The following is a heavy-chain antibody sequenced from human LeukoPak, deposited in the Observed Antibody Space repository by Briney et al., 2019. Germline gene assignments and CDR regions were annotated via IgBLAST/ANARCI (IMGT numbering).Heavy chain of an antibody. D-gene: IGHD3-22*01. V-gene: IGHV1-24*01. CDR1: GGTFSSYA. J-gene: IGHJ5*02. CDR3: ATDPRYYYGSSGYYYENT. Sequence: ASVKVSCKASGGTFSSYAISWVRQAPGKGLEWMGGFDPEDGETIYAQKFRGRVTMTEDTSTDTAYMELSSLRSEDTAVYYCATDPRYYYGSSGYYYENTWGQGTLVTVSS. CDR2: FDPEDGET.